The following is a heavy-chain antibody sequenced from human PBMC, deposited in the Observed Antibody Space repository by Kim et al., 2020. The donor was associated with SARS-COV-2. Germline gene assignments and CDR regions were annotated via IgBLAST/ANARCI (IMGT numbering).Heavy chain of an antibody. CDR3: ARGWRFISVAHYFDY. V-gene: IGHV4-39*01. D-gene: IGHD2-15*01. J-gene: IGHJ4*02. CDR1: GGSISSSSYY. CDR2: IYYSGST. Sequence: SETLSLTCTVSGGSISSSSYYWGWIRQPPGKGLEWIGSIYYSGSTYYNPSLKSRVTISVDTSKNQFSLKLSSVTAADTAVYYCARGWRFISVAHYFDYWGQGTLVTVSS.